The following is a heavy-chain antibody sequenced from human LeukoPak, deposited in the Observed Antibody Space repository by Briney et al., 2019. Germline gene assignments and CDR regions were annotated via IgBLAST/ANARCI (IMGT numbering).Heavy chain of an antibody. CDR3: ARRYYDILTGQYYYYMDV. CDR1: GFTFSSYE. Sequence: GGSLTLSCAVSGFTFSSYEMNWVRQAPGGGLEWVSYIISSGSTIFYADSVKGRFTISRDNAKNSLYLQMNSLRAEDTAVYYCARRYYDILTGQYYYYMDVWGKGTTVTVSS. CDR2: IISSGSTI. V-gene: IGHV3-48*03. J-gene: IGHJ6*03. D-gene: IGHD3-9*01.